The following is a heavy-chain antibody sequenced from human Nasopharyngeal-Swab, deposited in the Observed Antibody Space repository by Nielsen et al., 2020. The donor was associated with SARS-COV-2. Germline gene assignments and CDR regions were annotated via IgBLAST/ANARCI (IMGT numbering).Heavy chain of an antibody. J-gene: IGHJ6*02. CDR1: GFTFDAYA. Sequence: GGSLTPFSAAFGFTFDAYAMHWVRQAPGKGLEWVPVISWNSGSIGYADSVKGRFTISRDNDKNSLYLQMNSLRAEDTALYYCAKATTVGYYYYYGMDVWGQGTTVTVSS. CDR2: ISWNSGSI. D-gene: IGHD4-11*01. CDR3: AKATTVGYYYYYGMDV. V-gene: IGHV3-9*01.